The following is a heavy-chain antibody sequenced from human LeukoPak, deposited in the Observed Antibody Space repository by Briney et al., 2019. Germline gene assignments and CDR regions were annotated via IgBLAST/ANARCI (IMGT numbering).Heavy chain of an antibody. CDR2: IRYDGGNK. J-gene: IGHJ3*02. Sequence: GGSLRLSCAASGFTFSTYGMHWVRQAPGKGLEWVAFIRYDGGNKCYADSVKGRFTISRDNAKNSLYLQMNSLRAEDTAVYYCARDSGNYLDAFDIWGQGTMVTVSS. D-gene: IGHD1-7*01. CDR3: ARDSGNYLDAFDI. CDR1: GFTFSTYG. V-gene: IGHV3-30*02.